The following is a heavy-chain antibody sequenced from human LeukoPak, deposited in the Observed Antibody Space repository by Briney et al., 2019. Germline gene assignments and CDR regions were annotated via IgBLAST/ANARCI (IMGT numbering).Heavy chain of an antibody. J-gene: IGHJ4*02. CDR2: IDFETDTT. CDR1: GFTFSSYW. CDR3: VRAGSGFDY. V-gene: IGHV3-74*01. Sequence: GGSLRLSCVASGFTFSSYWMHWVRQAPGKGLEWVSRIDFETDTTTCAGPVKGRFTISRDNTKNTLYLQMDSLRDEDAAVYYCVRAGSGFDYWGQGTLVTVTS. D-gene: IGHD2-15*01.